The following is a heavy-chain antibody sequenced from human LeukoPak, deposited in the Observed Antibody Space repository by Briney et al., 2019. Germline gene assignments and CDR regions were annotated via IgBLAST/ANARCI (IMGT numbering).Heavy chain of an antibody. V-gene: IGHV4-34*01. J-gene: IGHJ4*02. CDR3: ARDPYYYDSSGYYPDYFDY. D-gene: IGHD3-22*01. CDR2: IYYSGST. CDR1: GGSFSGYY. Sequence: SETLSLTCAVYGGSFSGYYWSWIRQPPGKGLEWIGYIYYSGSTYYNPSLKSRVTISVDTSKNQFSLKLSSVTAADTAVYYCARDPYYYDSSGYYPDYFDYWGQGTLVTVSS.